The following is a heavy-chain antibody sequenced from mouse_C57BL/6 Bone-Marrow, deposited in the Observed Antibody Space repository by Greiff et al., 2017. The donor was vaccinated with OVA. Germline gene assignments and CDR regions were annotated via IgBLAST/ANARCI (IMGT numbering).Heavy chain of an antibody. CDR3: ARPSKEYWYFDV. CDR1: GYTFTTYP. J-gene: IGHJ1*03. Sequence: VQLKESGAELVKPGASVKMSCKASGYTFTTYPIEWMKQNHGKSLEWIGNFHPYNDDTKYNEKFKGKATLTVEKSSSTVYLELSRLTSDDSAVYYCARPSKEYWYFDVWGTGTTVTVSS. D-gene: IGHD6-1*01. V-gene: IGHV1-47*01. CDR2: FHPYNDDT.